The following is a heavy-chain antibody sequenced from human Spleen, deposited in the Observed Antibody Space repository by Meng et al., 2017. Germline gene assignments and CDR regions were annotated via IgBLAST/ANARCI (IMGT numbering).Heavy chain of an antibody. CDR1: GYTLTGYY. CDR2: INPNSGGT. J-gene: IGHJ4*02. D-gene: IGHD3-22*01. Sequence: QVQVAAAGYEGKKPGASGKVSCKASGYTLTGYYMHWVRQAPGQGLEWMGRINPNSGGTSYAQKFQGRVTMTRDTSINTAYMELSRLRSDDTAVYYCARGYYFDRSGYYNYFDYWGQGTLVTVSS. V-gene: IGHV1-2*06. CDR3: ARGYYFDRSGYYNYFDY.